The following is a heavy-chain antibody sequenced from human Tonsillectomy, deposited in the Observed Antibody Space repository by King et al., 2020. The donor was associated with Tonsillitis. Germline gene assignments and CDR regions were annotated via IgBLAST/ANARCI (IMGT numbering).Heavy chain of an antibody. CDR1: GGSISSYY. D-gene: IGHD3-22*01. CDR2: IYYSGST. CDR3: ARGLRLNPIYYDSRGYPPPPLDY. Sequence: VQLQESGPGLVKPSETLSLTCTVSGGSISSYYWSWIRQPPGKGLEWIGYIYYSGSTNYNPSLKSRVTISVDTSKNQFSLKLSSVTAADTAVYYCARGLRLNPIYYDSRGYPPPPLDYWGQGTLVTVSS. V-gene: IGHV4-59*01. J-gene: IGHJ4*02.